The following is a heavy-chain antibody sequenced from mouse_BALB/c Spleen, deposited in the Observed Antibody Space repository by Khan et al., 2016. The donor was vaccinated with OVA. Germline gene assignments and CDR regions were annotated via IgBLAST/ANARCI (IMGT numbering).Heavy chain of an antibody. CDR2: IDPFSGDT. D-gene: IGHD2-2*01. J-gene: IGHJ3*01. V-gene: IGHV1S135*01. CDR3: TGQGYVGWFTY. Sequence: VQLQQSGPELMKPGTSVKISCKASGYSFTTYYIHWVMQSHGKSLEWIGYIDPFSGDTTFNQKFKGKATLTVDKSSSTAYLHLSNLTSEDSAVYDCTGQGYVGWFTYWGQGTLVTVSA. CDR1: GYSFTTYY.